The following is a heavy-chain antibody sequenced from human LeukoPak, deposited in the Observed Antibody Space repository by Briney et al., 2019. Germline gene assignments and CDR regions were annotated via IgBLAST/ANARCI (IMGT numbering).Heavy chain of an antibody. CDR3: ARSTNYDILTGYYYSTGHDAFDI. J-gene: IGHJ3*02. CDR1: GGSISSSSYY. V-gene: IGHV4-39*07. D-gene: IGHD3-9*01. Sequence: SETLSLTCTVSGGSISSSSYYWGWIRQPPGKGLEWIGEINHSGSTNYNPSLKSRVTISVDTSKNQFSLKLSSVTAADTAAYYCARSTNYDILTGYYYSTGHDAFDIWGQGTMVTVSS. CDR2: INHSGST.